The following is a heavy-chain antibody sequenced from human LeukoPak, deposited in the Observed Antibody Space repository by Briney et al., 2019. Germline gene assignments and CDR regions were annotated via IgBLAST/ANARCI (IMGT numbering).Heavy chain of an antibody. V-gene: IGHV4-34*01. D-gene: IGHD2-8*01. Sequence: SETLSLTCAVYGGSFSGYYWSWIRQPPGKGLEWIGEINHSGSTNYNPSLKSRVTISVDTSKNQFSLKLSSVTAADTAVYYCARGGYCTNGVCYTGFLLSRKYYFDHWGQGTLVTVSS. CDR1: GGSFSGYY. CDR2: INHSGST. CDR3: ARGGYCTNGVCYTGFLLSRKYYFDH. J-gene: IGHJ4*02.